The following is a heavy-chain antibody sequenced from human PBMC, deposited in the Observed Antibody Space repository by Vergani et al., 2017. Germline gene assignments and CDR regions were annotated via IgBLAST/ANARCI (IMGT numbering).Heavy chain of an antibody. Sequence: QVQLQESGPGLVKPSETLSLTCAVSGYSISSGYYWGWIRQPPGKGLEWIGSIYHSGSTYYNPSLKSRVTISVDKAKNQLSLKLSSVTAADTAVYYCARHQHYDFWSGYYMDDAFDIWGQGTMVTVSS. J-gene: IGHJ3*02. CDR1: GYSISSGYY. CDR2: IYHSGST. D-gene: IGHD3-3*01. V-gene: IGHV4-38-2*01. CDR3: ARHQHYDFWSGYYMDDAFDI.